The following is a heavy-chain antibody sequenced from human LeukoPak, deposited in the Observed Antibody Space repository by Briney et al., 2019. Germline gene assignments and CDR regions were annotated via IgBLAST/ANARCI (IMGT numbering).Heavy chain of an antibody. CDR2: IYTSRST. CDR3: ARGAVGVVVPAAIGWFDP. Sequence: PSETLSLTCTVSGGSISSYYWSWIRQPAGKGLEWIGRIYTSRSTNYNPSLKSRVTMSVDTSKNQFSLKLSSVTAADTAVYYCARGAVGVVVPAAIGWFDPWGQGTLVTVSS. J-gene: IGHJ5*02. CDR1: GGSISSYY. D-gene: IGHD2-2*02. V-gene: IGHV4-4*07.